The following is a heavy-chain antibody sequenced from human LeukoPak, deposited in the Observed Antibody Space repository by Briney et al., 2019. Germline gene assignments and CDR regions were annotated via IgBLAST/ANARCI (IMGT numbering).Heavy chain of an antibody. V-gene: IGHV3-23*01. J-gene: IGHJ4*02. CDR3: GKTTVGYSSGQKPAWPVDY. Sequence: GGSLRLSCEASGFTFGSHAMYWVRQAPGKGLEWVAGIFGSGGSPHYADPVKGRFTISRDNSRNTVYLQINSLRAEDTAVYYCGKTTVGYSSGQKPAWPVDYWGQGTLVTVSS. D-gene: IGHD5-18*01. CDR2: IFGSGGSP. CDR1: GFTFGSHA.